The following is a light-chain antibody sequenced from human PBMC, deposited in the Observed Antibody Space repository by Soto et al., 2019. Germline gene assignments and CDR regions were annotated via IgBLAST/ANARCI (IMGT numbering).Light chain of an antibody. J-gene: IGKJ2*01. V-gene: IGKV3-20*01. Sequence: EIVLTQFPGTLSLSPGERATLSCRASQSVSSSYLAWFQQNPGQAPRLLIYGASSRATGIPDRFSGRGSGTDFTLTISRLELEDFAVYYCQHYGSATTFGQGAKLKIK. CDR2: GAS. CDR3: QHYGSATT. CDR1: QSVSSSY.